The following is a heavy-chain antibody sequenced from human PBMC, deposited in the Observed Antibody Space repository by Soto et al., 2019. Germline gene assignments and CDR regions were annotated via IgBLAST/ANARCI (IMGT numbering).Heavy chain of an antibody. D-gene: IGHD3-9*01. CDR2: TYYSGST. CDR1: GGSISSGDYY. CDR3: ARRYFGDYWYFDL. V-gene: IGHV4-30-4*02. Sequence: PSGTLSLTCTASGGSISSGDYYWSCISQPPGKGREWNGYTYYSGSTYYNPSLNSCVTTSVDTSKNQFFLKLSSGTAAAAAVYFCARRYFGDYWYFDLWGRGTLVTVSS. J-gene: IGHJ2*01.